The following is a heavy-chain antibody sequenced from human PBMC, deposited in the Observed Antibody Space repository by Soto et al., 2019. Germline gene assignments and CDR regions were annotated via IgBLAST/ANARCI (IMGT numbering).Heavy chain of an antibody. CDR3: AKAPISLDGSGYYFASFDY. CDR1: GFTFSRYA. J-gene: IGHJ4*01. Sequence: PGGSLRLSCAASGFTFSRYAMNWVRQAPGKGLEWVSTLSGSGSGSYYPDSLRGRFTISRDNSKNTLYLQMNNLRAEDTAVYYCAKAPISLDGSGYYFASFDYWGQGTRVTVSS. D-gene: IGHD3-22*01. V-gene: IGHV3-23*01. CDR2: LSGSGSGS.